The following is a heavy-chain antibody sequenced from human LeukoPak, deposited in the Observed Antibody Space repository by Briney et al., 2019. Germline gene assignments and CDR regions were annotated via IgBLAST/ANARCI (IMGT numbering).Heavy chain of an antibody. Sequence: PGGSLRLSCAASGFTFSSYEMNWVRQAPGKGLEWVSYISSSGSTIYYADSVKGRFTISRDNAKNSLYLQMNSLRAEDTAVYYCAKGVRSSNHLVHFDYWGQGTLVTVSS. CDR3: AKGVRSSNHLVHFDY. CDR1: GFTFSSYE. J-gene: IGHJ4*02. CDR2: ISSSGSTI. V-gene: IGHV3-48*03. D-gene: IGHD6-6*01.